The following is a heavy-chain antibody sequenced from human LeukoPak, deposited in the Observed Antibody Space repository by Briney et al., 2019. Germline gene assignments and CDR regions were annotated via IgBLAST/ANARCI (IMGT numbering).Heavy chain of an antibody. CDR1: GESISTYY. D-gene: IGHD4-23*01. J-gene: IGHJ5*02. CDR2: KYYIGTT. V-gene: IGHV4-59*01. CDR3: ARGYGGTRFAFDP. Sequence: SETLSLTCTVSGESISTYYWSWVRQPPGKGLEWIGFKYYIGTTKYNPSLKSRASISVDTSKNQFSLQLTSVTAADTAMYYCARGYGGTRFAFDPWDHGTLVIVSS.